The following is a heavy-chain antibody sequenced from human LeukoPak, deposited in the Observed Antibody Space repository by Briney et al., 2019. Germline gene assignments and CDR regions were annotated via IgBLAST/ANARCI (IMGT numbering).Heavy chain of an antibody. CDR1: GFTFSSYW. CDR3: ARGTMLDVSYYGSGVYFDY. V-gene: IGHV3-7*01. D-gene: IGHD3-10*01. Sequence: GGSLRLSCAASGFTFSSYWMSWVRQAPGKGLEWVANIKQDGSEKYYVDSVKGRFTISRDNAKNSLYLQMNGLRAEDTAVYYCARGTMLDVSYYGSGVYFDYWGQGTLVTVSS. CDR2: IKQDGSEK. J-gene: IGHJ4*02.